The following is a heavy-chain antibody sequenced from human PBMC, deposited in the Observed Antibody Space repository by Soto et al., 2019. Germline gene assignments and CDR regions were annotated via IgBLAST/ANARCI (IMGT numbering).Heavy chain of an antibody. Sequence: GGSLRLSCAASGFSFSSYAMHWVRQAPGKGLEWVAVISNDGNNKYYAESVKGRFTISRDNSKNTLYLQMNSLRAEDTAVYYCARDTSGSGYSGPWGQGTLVTVSS. J-gene: IGHJ5*02. V-gene: IGHV3-30-3*01. CDR2: ISNDGNNK. CDR3: ARDTSGSGYSGP. D-gene: IGHD3-22*01. CDR1: GFSFSSYA.